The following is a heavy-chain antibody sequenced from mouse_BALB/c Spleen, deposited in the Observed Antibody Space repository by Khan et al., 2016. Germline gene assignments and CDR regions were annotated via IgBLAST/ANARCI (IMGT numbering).Heavy chain of an antibody. CDR1: GYSITSDYA. J-gene: IGHJ2*01. CDR3: AREDVDYFDY. Sequence: EVQLQESGPGLVKPSQSLSRTCTVTGYSITSDYAWNWIRQFPGNKLEWLGYISYSGSTSYNPSLKSRISITRDTSKNQFFLQLNSVTTEDTATYYCAREDVDYFDYWGQGTTLTVSS. CDR2: ISYSGST. V-gene: IGHV3-2*02.